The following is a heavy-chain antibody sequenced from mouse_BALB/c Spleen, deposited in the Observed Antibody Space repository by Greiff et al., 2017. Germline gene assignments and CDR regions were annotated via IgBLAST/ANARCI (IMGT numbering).Heavy chain of an antibody. V-gene: IGHV1-87*01. Sequence: QVQLQQSGAELARPGASVKLSCKASGYTFTSYWMQWVKQRPGQGLEWIGAIYPGDGDTRYTQKFKGKATLTADKSSSTAYMQLSSLASEDSAVYYCARAGFYYYGSSYNWGQGTTLTVSS. CDR2: IYPGDGDT. CDR1: GYTFTSYW. D-gene: IGHD1-1*01. CDR3: ARAGFYYYGSSYN. J-gene: IGHJ2*01.